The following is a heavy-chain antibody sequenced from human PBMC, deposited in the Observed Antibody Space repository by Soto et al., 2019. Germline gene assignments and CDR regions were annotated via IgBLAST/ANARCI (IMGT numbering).Heavy chain of an antibody. CDR2: IKSKTDGGTT. Sequence: GGSLRLSCAASGFTFSNAWMSWVRQAPGKGLEWVGRIKSKTDGGTTDYAAPVKGRFTISRDDSKNTLYLQMNSLKTEDTAVCYCTTLEVATIGEYYFDYWGQGTLVTVSS. CDR3: TTLEVATIGEYYFDY. J-gene: IGHJ4*02. D-gene: IGHD5-12*01. CDR1: GFTFSNAW. V-gene: IGHV3-15*01.